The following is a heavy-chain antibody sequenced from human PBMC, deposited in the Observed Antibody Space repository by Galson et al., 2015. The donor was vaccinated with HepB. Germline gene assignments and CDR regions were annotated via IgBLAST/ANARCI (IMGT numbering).Heavy chain of an antibody. V-gene: IGHV3-48*01. Sequence: SLRLSCAASGFTFSSYSMNWVRQAPGKGLEWVSYISSSSSTIYYADSVKGRFTISRDNAKNSLYLQMNSLRAEDTAVYYCAREGDYDSSGQGGYWGQGTLVTVSS. J-gene: IGHJ4*02. CDR3: AREGDYDSSGQGGY. D-gene: IGHD3-22*01. CDR2: ISSSSSTI. CDR1: GFTFSSYS.